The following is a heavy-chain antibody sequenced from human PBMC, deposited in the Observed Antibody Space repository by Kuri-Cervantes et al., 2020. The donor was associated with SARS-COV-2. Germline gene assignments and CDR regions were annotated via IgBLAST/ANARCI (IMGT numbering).Heavy chain of an antibody. CDR2: ISWDGGST. J-gene: IGHJ3*01. V-gene: IGHV3-43*01. Sequence: ETLSLTCAASGFTFSSYSMNWVRQAPGKGLEWVSLISWDGGSTYYADSVKGRFGISRDNSKNSLYLHLNSLRPEDTALYYCAKPHEPGISGSLCPFNFWGQGTMVTVSS. CDR3: AKPHEPGISGSLCPFNF. CDR1: GFTFSSYS. D-gene: IGHD3-3*01.